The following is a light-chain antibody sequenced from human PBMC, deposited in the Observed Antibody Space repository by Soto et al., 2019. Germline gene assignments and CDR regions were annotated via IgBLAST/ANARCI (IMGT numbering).Light chain of an antibody. V-gene: IGKV1-27*01. CDR3: QNYNSAPIT. J-gene: IGKJ3*01. Sequence: DIQMTQSPSSLSASVGDRVTITCRASQGISNYLAWFQQKPGKVPKLLIYAASTLQSGVPSRFSGSAAGTDFTLTISRLQTEDVAIYYCQNYNSAPITFGPGTKVDIK. CDR2: AAS. CDR1: QGISNY.